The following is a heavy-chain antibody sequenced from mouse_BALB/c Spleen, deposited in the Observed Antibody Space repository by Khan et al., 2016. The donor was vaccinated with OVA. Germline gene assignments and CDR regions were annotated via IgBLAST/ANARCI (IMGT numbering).Heavy chain of an antibody. D-gene: IGHD1-1*01. Sequence: VQLKQSGPELVKPGASVKMSCKASGYTFTSYVMHWVKQKPGQGLEWIGYINFYNDGTKYNEKFKGKATLTSDKASRTAYMELSSLTSEDSAVYYSAGSHYGSSLDYWGQGTTLTVSS. CDR2: INFYNDGT. CDR3: AGSHYGSSLDY. CDR1: GYTFTSYV. V-gene: IGHV1S136*01. J-gene: IGHJ2*01.